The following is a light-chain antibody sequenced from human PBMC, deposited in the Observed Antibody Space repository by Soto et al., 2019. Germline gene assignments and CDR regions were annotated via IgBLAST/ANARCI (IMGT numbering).Light chain of an antibody. CDR3: QQTDSAPS. Sequence: DIQMTQSPSSLSASVEDRVIITCRASQSISNHLNWYQQKPGRAPKLLIYAVSNLQSGVSSRFSGSASGTDFTLTINNLQPEDFATYYCQQTDSAPSFGGGTKVDIK. CDR2: AVS. CDR1: QSISNH. V-gene: IGKV1-39*01. J-gene: IGKJ4*01.